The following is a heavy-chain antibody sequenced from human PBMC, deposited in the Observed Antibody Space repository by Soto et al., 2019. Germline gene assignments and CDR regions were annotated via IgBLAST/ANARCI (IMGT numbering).Heavy chain of an antibody. J-gene: IGHJ5*02. CDR2: INAGNGNT. D-gene: IGHD6-13*01. CDR1: GYTFTSYA. V-gene: IGHV1-3*01. CDR3: ARDISSAGANWFDP. Sequence: QVQLVQSGAEVKKPGASVKVSCKASGYTFTSYAMHWVRQAPGQRLEWMGWINAGNGNTKYSQNFQGRVTITRDTSASTAYMEVSSLRSEDTAVYYCARDISSAGANWFDPCGQGTLVTVSS.